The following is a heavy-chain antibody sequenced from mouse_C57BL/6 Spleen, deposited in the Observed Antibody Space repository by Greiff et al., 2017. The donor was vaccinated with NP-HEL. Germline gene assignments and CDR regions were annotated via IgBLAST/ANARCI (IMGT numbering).Heavy chain of an antibody. D-gene: IGHD2-12*01. CDR2: IYPGDGDT. J-gene: IGHJ4*01. CDR1: GYAFSSSW. V-gene: IGHV1-82*01. CDR3: ASYCYDGRYYYAMDY. Sequence: VQLQQSGPELVKPGASVKISCKASGYAFSSSWMNWVKQRPGKGLEWIGRIYPGDGDTNYNGKFKGKATLTADKSSSTAYMQLSSLTSEDSAVYFCASYCYDGRYYYAMDYWGQGTSVTVSS.